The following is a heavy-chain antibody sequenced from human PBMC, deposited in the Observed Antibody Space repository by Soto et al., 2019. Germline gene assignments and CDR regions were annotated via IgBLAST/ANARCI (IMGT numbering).Heavy chain of an antibody. CDR3: ARGDDYGDYGGWFGP. CDR1: GGSISSGDYY. J-gene: IGHJ5*02. Sequence: QVQLQESGPGLVKPSQTLSLTCTVSGGSISSGDYYWSWIRQHPGKGLEWIGYIYYSGSTYYIPSLRRRLTISVDTSKNHVSLKLSSVTAADTAVYYCARGDDYGDYGGWFGPWGQGTLVTVSS. V-gene: IGHV4-31*03. D-gene: IGHD4-17*01. CDR2: IYYSGST.